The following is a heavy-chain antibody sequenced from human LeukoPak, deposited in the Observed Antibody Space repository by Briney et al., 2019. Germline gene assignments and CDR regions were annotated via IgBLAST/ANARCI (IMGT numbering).Heavy chain of an antibody. Sequence: GGSLRLSCAASGFTFSSHAMHWVRQAPGKGLEWVAVISYDGFNQYYADSVKGRFTISRDNSKNTLYLQVNSLRPEDAAINYCASDPRSYCTGPDYGGQGTLVTVSS. V-gene: IGHV3-30*04. D-gene: IGHD1-14*01. CDR3: ASDPRSYCTGPDY. CDR2: ISYDGFNQ. J-gene: IGHJ4*02. CDR1: GFTFSSHA.